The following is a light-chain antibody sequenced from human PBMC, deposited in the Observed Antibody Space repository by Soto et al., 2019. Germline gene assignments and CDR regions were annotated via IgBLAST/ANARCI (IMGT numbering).Light chain of an antibody. CDR2: AAS. V-gene: IGKV1-8*01. CDR1: QGISSY. CDR3: QQYYSYPYT. Sequence: AIRMTQSPSSLSASTGDRVTITCRASQGISSYLAWYQQKPGKAPKLLIYAASTLQSGVPSRFSGSGSGTDFTLTISCLQSEDFATYYCQQYYSYPYTFGQGTRLEI. J-gene: IGKJ5*01.